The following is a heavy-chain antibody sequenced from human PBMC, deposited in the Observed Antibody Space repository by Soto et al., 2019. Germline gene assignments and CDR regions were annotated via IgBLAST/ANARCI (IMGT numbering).Heavy chain of an antibody. CDR2: ISSSGSTI. D-gene: IGHD5-18*01. J-gene: IGHJ4*02. CDR3: ARRYSYGYDY. V-gene: IGHV3-48*03. CDR1: GFTFSSYE. Sequence: GGSLRLSCAASGFTFSSYEMNWVRQAPGKGLEWVSYISSSGSTIYYADSVKGRFTISRDNAKNSLYLQMNSLRAEDTAVYYCARRYSYGYDYWGQGTLVTVSS.